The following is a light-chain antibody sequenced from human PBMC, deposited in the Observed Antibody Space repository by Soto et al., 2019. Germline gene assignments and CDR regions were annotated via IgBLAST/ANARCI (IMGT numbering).Light chain of an antibody. CDR3: SSYTTSNTLL. Sequence: QSALTQPASVSGSPGQSITISCTGTSGDIGGYNYVSWYHQHPGKAPKLMIYDVSDRHSGVSNRFSGSKSGNTASLTISGLRAEDEADYYCSSYTTSNTLLFGGGTKVTVL. J-gene: IGLJ2*01. V-gene: IGLV2-14*01. CDR1: SGDIGGYNY. CDR2: DVS.